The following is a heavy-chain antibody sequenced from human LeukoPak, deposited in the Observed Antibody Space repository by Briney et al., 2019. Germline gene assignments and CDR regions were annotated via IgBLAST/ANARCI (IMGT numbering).Heavy chain of an antibody. V-gene: IGHV4-38-2*02. Sequence: TSETLSLTCTVSGYSISSGYYWGWIRQPPGKGLEWIGSIYHSGSTYYNPSLKSRVTISVDTSKNQFSLKLSSVTAADTAVYYCASTLRYFGGGNWFDPWGQGTLVTVSS. CDR1: GYSISSGYY. CDR2: IYHSGST. D-gene: IGHD3-9*01. J-gene: IGHJ5*02. CDR3: ASTLRYFGGGNWFDP.